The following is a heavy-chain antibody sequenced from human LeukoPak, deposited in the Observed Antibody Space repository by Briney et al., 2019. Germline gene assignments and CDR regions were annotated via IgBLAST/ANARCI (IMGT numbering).Heavy chain of an antibody. Sequence: KTSETLSLTCAVYGGSFSGYYWSWIRQPPGKGLEWIGETNHSGSTNYNPSLKSRVTISVDTSKNQFSLKLSSVTAADTAVYYCARWSQYYYDSSGYYYVLDYWGQGTLVTVSS. J-gene: IGHJ4*02. CDR1: GGSFSGYY. V-gene: IGHV4-34*01. CDR3: ARWSQYYYDSSGYYYVLDY. D-gene: IGHD3-22*01. CDR2: TNHSGST.